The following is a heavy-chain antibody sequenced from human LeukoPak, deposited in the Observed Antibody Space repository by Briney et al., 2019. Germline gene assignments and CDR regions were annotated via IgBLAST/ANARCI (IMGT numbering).Heavy chain of an antibody. D-gene: IGHD4-17*01. J-gene: IGHJ6*03. CDR3: ARGIYGDYGADYYYSYRDV. Sequence: ASVKVSCKASGYTFTSYDINWVRQATGQGLEWMGWMNPNSGNTGYAQKFQGRVTMTRNTSISTAYMELSSLRSEDTAVYYCARGIYGDYGADYYYSYRDVWGKGPRSPSP. V-gene: IGHV1-8*01. CDR2: MNPNSGNT. CDR1: GYTFTSYD.